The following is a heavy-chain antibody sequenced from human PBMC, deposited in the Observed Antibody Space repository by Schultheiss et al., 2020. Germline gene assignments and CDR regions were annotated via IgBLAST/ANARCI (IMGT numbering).Heavy chain of an antibody. CDR2: IYYSGST. CDR1: GGSISSSSYY. D-gene: IGHD2-15*01. CDR3: ARQYCSGGSCYLGTWFDP. Sequence: SETLSLTCTVSGGSISSSSYYWGWIRQPPGKGLEWIGSIYYSGSTYYNPSLKSRVTISVDTSKNQFSLKLSSVTAADTAVYYCARQYCSGGSCYLGTWFDPWGQGTLVTVS. J-gene: IGHJ5*02. V-gene: IGHV4-39*01.